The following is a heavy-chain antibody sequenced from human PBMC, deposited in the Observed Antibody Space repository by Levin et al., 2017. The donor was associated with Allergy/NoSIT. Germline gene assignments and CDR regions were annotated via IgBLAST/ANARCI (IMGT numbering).Heavy chain of an antibody. CDR1: GGSISSSNW. CDR3: ARSGSGYSTSYYFDY. J-gene: IGHJ4*02. CDR2: IYHSGST. Sequence: SETLSLTCAVSGGSISSSNWWSWVRQPPGKGLEWIGEIYHSGSTNYNPSLKSRVTISVDKSKNQFSLKLSSVTAADTAVYYCARSGSGYSTSYYFDYWGQGTLVTVSS. D-gene: IGHD5-18*01. V-gene: IGHV4-4*02.